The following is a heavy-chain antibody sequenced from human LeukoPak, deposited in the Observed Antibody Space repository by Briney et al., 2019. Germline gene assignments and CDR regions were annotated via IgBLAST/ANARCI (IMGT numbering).Heavy chain of an antibody. J-gene: IGHJ5*02. CDR2: ISWNSGSI. D-gene: IGHD6-19*01. V-gene: IGHV3-9*01. CDR3: AKEGSIAVAGHISGGWFDP. CDR1: GFTFYDYA. Sequence: GRSLRLSCAASGFTFYDYAMHWVRHAPGKGLDWVSGISWNSGSIGYADSVKGRFTISRDNAKNSLYLQMNSLRAEDTALYYCAKEGSIAVAGHISGGWFDPWGQGTLVTVSS.